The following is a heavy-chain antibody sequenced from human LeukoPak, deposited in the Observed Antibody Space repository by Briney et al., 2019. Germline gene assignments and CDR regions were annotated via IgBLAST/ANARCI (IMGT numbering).Heavy chain of an antibody. V-gene: IGHV3-74*01. CDR3: ARDFMYSITCAGC. CDR2: IKTDGSST. J-gene: IGHJ4*02. Sequence: GGSLRLSCAASGFTFSTFNMNWARQAPGKGLMWVSRIKTDGSSTSYADSVKGRFTIPRDNAKNTLYLQMNSLRVEDTAVYYCARDFMYSITCAGCWGQGTLVTVSS. CDR1: GFTFSTFN. D-gene: IGHD6-13*01.